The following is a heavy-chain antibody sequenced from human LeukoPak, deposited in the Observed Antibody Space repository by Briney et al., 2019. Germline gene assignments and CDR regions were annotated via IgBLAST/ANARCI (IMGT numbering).Heavy chain of an antibody. V-gene: IGHV4-39*01. CDR2: IYYSGST. CDR1: GGSISSSSYY. D-gene: IGHD2-15*01. J-gene: IGHJ4*02. CDR3: ARLRVAEIVY. Sequence: PSETLSLTCTVSGGSISSSSYYWGWIRQPPGKGLEWIGSIYYSGSTYYNPSLKSRVTISVDTSKNQFSLKLSSVTAADTAVYYCARLRVAEIVYWGQGTLVTASS.